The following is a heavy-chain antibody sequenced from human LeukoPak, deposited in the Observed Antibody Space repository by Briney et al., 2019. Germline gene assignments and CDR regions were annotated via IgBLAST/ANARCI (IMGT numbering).Heavy chain of an antibody. D-gene: IGHD3-3*01. CDR3: VRAPLDFWSGYYIRGYYFDY. J-gene: IGHJ4*02. V-gene: IGHV3-7*01. CDR1: GFTFTTYW. Sequence: GGSLRLSCAASGFTFTTYWMSWVRQAPGKGLEWVANIKQDGNEKYYVDSVKGRFTISRDNAKNSLYLQMNSLRAEDTAVYYCVRAPLDFWSGYYIRGYYFDYWGQGTLVTVSS. CDR2: IKQDGNEK.